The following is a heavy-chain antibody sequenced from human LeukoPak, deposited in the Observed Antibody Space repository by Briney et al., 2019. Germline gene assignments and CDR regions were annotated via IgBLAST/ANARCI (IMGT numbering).Heavy chain of an antibody. CDR3: ARDHASYDYVWGSYRPPFDY. J-gene: IGHJ4*02. CDR2: ISSSSSYI. CDR1: GFTFSSYS. Sequence: GGSLRLSCAASGFTFSSYSMYWVRQAPGKGLEWVSSISSSSSYIYYADSVKGRFTISRDNAKNSLYLQMNSLRAEDTAVYYCARDHASYDYVWGSYRPPFDYLVQRTLVTVSS. V-gene: IGHV3-21*01. D-gene: IGHD3-16*02.